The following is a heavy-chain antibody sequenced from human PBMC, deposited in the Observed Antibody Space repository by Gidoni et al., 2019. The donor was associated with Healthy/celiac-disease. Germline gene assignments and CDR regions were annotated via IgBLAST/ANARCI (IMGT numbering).Heavy chain of an antibody. CDR1: EFTFSSYA. CDR3: AKRIQLWPRGAFDY. D-gene: IGHD5-18*01. CDR2: SRGSGGRT. V-gene: IGHV3-23*01. Sequence: EVQLLESGGGLVQPGGSLSLSCAASEFTFSSYAMSWFRQAPGKGLEWVSASRGSGGRTYYADAVKSRFTISRDNAKNTLYLQMNSLRAEDTAVYYCAKRIQLWPRGAFDYWGQGTLVTVSS. J-gene: IGHJ4*02.